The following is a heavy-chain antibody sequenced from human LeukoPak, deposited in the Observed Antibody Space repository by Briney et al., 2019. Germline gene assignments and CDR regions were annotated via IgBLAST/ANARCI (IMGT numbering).Heavy chain of an antibody. J-gene: IGHJ4*02. CDR2: INTDGSST. Sequence: GGSLRLSCAASGFTFSSYWMHRVRQAPGKGLVWVSRINTDGSSTSYADSVKGRFTISRDNSKNTMWLQMSSLRVEDSAIYYCARDVGVVMYDYWGQGILVTVSS. CDR3: ARDVGVVMYDY. CDR1: GFTFSSYW. V-gene: IGHV3-74*01. D-gene: IGHD3-3*01.